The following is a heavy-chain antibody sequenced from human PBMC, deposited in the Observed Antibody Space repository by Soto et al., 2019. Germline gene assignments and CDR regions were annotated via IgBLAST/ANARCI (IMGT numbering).Heavy chain of an antibody. CDR1: GGTFSSYA. D-gene: IGHD6-6*01. Sequence: GASVKVSCKASGGTFSSYAISWVRQAPGQGLEWMGGIIPIFGTANYAQKFQGRVTITADESTSTAYMELSSLRSEDTAVYYCARDVGNSSSSYYYYGMDVWGQGTTVTVSS. J-gene: IGHJ6*02. CDR3: ARDVGNSSSSYYYYGMDV. V-gene: IGHV1-69*13. CDR2: IIPIFGTA.